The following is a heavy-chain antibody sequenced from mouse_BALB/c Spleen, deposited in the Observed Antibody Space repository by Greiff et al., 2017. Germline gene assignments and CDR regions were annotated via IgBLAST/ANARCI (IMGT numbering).Heavy chain of an antibody. CDR3: ARPSMVTTRYAMDY. Sequence: VQLQESGPGLVQPSQSLSITCTVSGFSLTSYGVHWVRQSPGKGLEWLGVIWSGGSTDYNAAFISRLSISKDNSKSQVFFKMNSLQANDTAIYYCARPSMVTTRYAMDYWGQGTSVTVSS. J-gene: IGHJ4*01. CDR2: IWSGGST. V-gene: IGHV2-2*02. D-gene: IGHD2-3*01. CDR1: GFSLTSYG.